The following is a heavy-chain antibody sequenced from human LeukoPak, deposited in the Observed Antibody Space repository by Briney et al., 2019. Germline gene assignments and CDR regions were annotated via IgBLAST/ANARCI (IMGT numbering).Heavy chain of an antibody. V-gene: IGHV4-38-2*01. Sequence: PSETLSLTCAVSGYSISSGYYWGWIRQPPGKGLEWIGEINHSGSTNYNPSLKSRVTISVDTSKNQFSLKLSSVTAADTAVYYCATPHYDSSGYYNYWGQGTLVTVSS. CDR3: ATPHYDSSGYYNY. CDR1: GYSISSGYY. CDR2: INHSGST. J-gene: IGHJ4*02. D-gene: IGHD3-22*01.